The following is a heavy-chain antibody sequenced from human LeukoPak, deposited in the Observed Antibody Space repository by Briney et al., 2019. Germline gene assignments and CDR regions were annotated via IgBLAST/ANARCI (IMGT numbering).Heavy chain of an antibody. CDR2: IYGDGTT. CDR1: GFTFSSYS. Sequence: PGGSLRLSCAASGFTFSSYSMNWVRQAPGKGLEWVSLIYGDGTTYYADSVKGRFTISGDNFRNTLYLQMNSLTADDTAVYYCATGAHYYGSWGQGTLVTVSS. J-gene: IGHJ5*02. CDR3: ATGAHYYGS. V-gene: IGHV3-53*01. D-gene: IGHD3-10*01.